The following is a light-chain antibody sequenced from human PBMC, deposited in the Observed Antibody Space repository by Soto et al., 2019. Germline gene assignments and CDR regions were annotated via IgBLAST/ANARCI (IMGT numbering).Light chain of an antibody. CDR1: SGHNNYI. Sequence: QPVLTQSSSVSASLESSVKLTCTLSSGHNNYIIAWHQQQPGKAPRYLMKIEGSGSFNKGSGVPDRFSGYRSGTDRFLTISNVQFDDEADYYCETWDSNAWVFGGGTKLTVL. CDR2: IEGSGSF. V-gene: IGLV4-60*02. J-gene: IGLJ3*02. CDR3: ETWDSNAWV.